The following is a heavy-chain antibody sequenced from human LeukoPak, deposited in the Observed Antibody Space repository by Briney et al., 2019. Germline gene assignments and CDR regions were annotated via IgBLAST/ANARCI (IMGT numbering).Heavy chain of an antibody. Sequence: SETLSLTCAVYGGSFSGYYWSWIRQPPGKGLEWIGEINHSGSTNYNPSLESRVTISVDTSKNQFSLKLSSVTAADTAVYFCASLGPRYSGYDWGDYWGQGTLVTVSS. V-gene: IGHV4-34*01. CDR3: ASLGPRYSGYDWGDY. CDR1: GGSFSGYY. D-gene: IGHD5-12*01. J-gene: IGHJ4*02. CDR2: INHSGST.